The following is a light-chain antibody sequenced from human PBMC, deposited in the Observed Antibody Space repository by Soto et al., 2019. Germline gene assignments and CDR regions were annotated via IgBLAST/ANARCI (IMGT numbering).Light chain of an antibody. V-gene: IGLV2-8*01. J-gene: IGLJ1*01. Sequence: QSALTQPPSASGSPGQSVTISCTGTSGDVGGYEYVSWYQQHPGKAPKLMIYEVTKRPLGVPDRFSGSKSGNTASLTVSGLQAEDEADYYCSSYAGSDNPYVFGTGTKVTVL. CDR3: SSYAGSDNPYV. CDR2: EVT. CDR1: SGDVGGYEY.